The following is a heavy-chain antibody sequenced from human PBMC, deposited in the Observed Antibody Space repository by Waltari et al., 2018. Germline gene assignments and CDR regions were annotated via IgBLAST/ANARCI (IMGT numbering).Heavy chain of an antibody. CDR1: GGTFSSYA. V-gene: IGHV1-69*05. CDR2: LIPIFGTA. Sequence: QVQLVQSGAEVKKPGSSVKVSCKASGGTFSSYAISWVRQAPGQGLEWMGGLIPIFGTANDAQKFQGRFTSTTDESTSTAYMELSSLRSEDTAVYYCARDISDSGSYWTAGGWGQGTLVTVSS. J-gene: IGHJ4*02. CDR3: ARDISDSGSYWTAGG. D-gene: IGHD1-26*01.